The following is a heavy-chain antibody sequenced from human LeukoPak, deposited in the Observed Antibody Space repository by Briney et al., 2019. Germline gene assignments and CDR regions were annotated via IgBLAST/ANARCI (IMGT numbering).Heavy chain of an antibody. CDR2: INPNSGGT. Sequence: ASVKVSCKASGCTFTGYYMHWVRQAPGQGLEWMGWINPNSGGTNYAQKFQGRVTMTRDTSISTAYMELSRLRSDDTAVYYCARGGMITMIVVAYFDYWGQGTLVTVSS. J-gene: IGHJ4*02. CDR1: GCTFTGYY. V-gene: IGHV1-2*02. CDR3: ARGGMITMIVVAYFDY. D-gene: IGHD3-22*01.